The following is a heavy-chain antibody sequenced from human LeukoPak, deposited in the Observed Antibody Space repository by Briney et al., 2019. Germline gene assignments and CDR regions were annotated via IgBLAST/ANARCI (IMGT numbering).Heavy chain of an antibody. CDR3: ARGGSSWYVGFDY. CDR1: GLTFSSYS. V-gene: IGHV3-21*01. Sequence: GGSLRLSCAASGLTFSSYSMNWVRQAPGKGLEWVSSISSSSSYIYYADSVKGRFTISRDNAKNSLYLQMNSLRAEDTAVFYCARGGSSWYVGFDYWGQGTLVTVSS. J-gene: IGHJ4*02. CDR2: ISSSSSYI. D-gene: IGHD6-13*01.